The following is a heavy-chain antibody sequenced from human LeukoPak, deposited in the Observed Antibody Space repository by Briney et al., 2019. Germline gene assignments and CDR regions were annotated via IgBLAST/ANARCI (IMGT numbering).Heavy chain of an antibody. CDR1: GGSISSYY. Sequence: PSETLSLTCTASGGSISSYYWNWIRQPPGKGLEWIGYIYYSRSTNYNPSLKSRGTISVDTYKNPFSPKLSSVTAADTAVYYCARRPPLRYFDWLSTKDAFDIWGQGTMVTVSS. CDR3: ARRPPLRYFDWLSTKDAFDI. D-gene: IGHD3-9*01. CDR2: IYYSRST. V-gene: IGHV4-59*01. J-gene: IGHJ3*02.